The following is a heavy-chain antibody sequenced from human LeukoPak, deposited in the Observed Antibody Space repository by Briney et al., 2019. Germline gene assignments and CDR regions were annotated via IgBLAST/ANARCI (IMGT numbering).Heavy chain of an antibody. CDR3: ARQGRQHYDIDPAVNGMDV. D-gene: IGHD3-9*01. CDR1: GGSISSSSYY. Sequence: SETLSLTCTVSGGSISSSSYYWGWIRQPPGKGLEWIGSIYYSGSTYYNPSLKRRVTISVDTSKNQFSLKLSSVTAADTAVYYCARQGRQHYDIDPAVNGMDVWGQGTTVTVSS. J-gene: IGHJ6*02. V-gene: IGHV4-39*01. CDR2: IYYSGST.